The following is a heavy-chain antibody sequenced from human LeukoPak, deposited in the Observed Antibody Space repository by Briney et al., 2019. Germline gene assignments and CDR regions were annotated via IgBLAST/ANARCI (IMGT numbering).Heavy chain of an antibody. J-gene: IGHJ5*02. V-gene: IGHV4-39*01. CDR3: ARLPSRSWLNWFDH. D-gene: IGHD6-13*01. CDR2: IYYSGNT. CDR1: GGSTSSSSYY. Sequence: SETLSLTCTVSGGSTSSSSYYWGWIRQPPGKGLEWIGSIYYSGNTYYNPSLKSRVTVAVDTSKNQFSLKLNSVTAADTAVYYCARLPSRSWLNWFDHWGQGTLVTVSS.